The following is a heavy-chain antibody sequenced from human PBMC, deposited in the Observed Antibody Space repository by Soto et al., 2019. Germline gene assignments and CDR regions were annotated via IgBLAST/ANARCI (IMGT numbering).Heavy chain of an antibody. CDR3: AREKKSVAVAGNAFDI. D-gene: IGHD6-19*01. CDR2: ISYDGSNK. Sequence: GGSLRLSCAASGFTFSSYAMHWVRQAPGKGLEWVAVISYDGSNKYYADSVKGRFTISRDNSKNTLYLQMNSLRAEDTAVYYCAREKKSVAVAGNAFDIWGQGTMVTVSS. V-gene: IGHV3-30-3*01. CDR1: GFTFSSYA. J-gene: IGHJ3*02.